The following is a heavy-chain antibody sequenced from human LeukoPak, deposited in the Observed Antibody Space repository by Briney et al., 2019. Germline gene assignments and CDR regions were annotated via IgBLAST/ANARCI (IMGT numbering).Heavy chain of an antibody. Sequence: SVKVSCKASGGTFSSYAISWVRQAPGQGLEWMGGIIPIFGTANYAQKFQGRVTITADESTSTAYMELSSLRSEDTALYFCACGYYDSSALNWFDPWGQGTLVTVSS. J-gene: IGHJ5*02. CDR3: ACGYYDSSALNWFDP. CDR1: GGTFSSYA. V-gene: IGHV1-69*13. CDR2: IIPIFGTA. D-gene: IGHD3-22*01.